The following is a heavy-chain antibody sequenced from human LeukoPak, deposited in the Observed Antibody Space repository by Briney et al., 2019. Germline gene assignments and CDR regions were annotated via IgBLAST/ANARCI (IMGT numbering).Heavy chain of an antibody. CDR3: ARGNWGYCSGGSCQGYFDY. Sequence: SETLSLTCAVYGGSFSGYYWSWVRQPPGKGLEWIGEINHSGSTNYNPSLKSRVTISVDTSKNQFSLKLSSVTAADTAVYCCARGNWGYCSGGSCQGYFDYWGQGTLVTVSS. V-gene: IGHV4-34*01. CDR2: INHSGST. CDR1: GGSFSGYY. D-gene: IGHD2-15*01. J-gene: IGHJ4*02.